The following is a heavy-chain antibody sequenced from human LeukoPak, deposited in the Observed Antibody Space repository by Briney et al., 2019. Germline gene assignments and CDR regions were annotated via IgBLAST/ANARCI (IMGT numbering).Heavy chain of an antibody. Sequence: SETLSLTCAVSGYSISSGYYWGWIRRPPGKGLGWIGRIYHSGSTYYNPSLQSRVTISVDTSKTQFSLNLSSVNAADTAVYYCARYSSHSRITMVRGVMGRRYDYWGQGTLVTVSS. CDR2: IYHSGST. D-gene: IGHD3-10*01. V-gene: IGHV4-38-2*01. CDR3: ARYSSHSRITMVRGVMGRRYDY. CDR1: GYSISSGYY. J-gene: IGHJ4*02.